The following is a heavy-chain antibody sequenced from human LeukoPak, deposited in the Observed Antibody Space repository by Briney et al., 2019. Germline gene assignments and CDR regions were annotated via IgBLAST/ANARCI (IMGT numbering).Heavy chain of an antibody. CDR3: AKRLGGYGEGGLDY. V-gene: IGHV3-23*01. J-gene: IGHJ4*02. Sequence: ETLSLTCAVYGGSFNHHSWTWIRQTPGKGLEWVSTITDSGGNTWYADSVKGRFTISKDNSKNTVYLQMNSLRAEDTAVYYCAKRLGGYGEGGLDYWGQGTLVTVSS. CDR1: GGSFNHHS. CDR2: ITDSGGNT. D-gene: IGHD4-17*01.